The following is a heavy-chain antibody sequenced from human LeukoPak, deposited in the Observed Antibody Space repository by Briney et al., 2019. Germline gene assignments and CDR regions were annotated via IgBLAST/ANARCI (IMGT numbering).Heavy chain of an antibody. CDR2: IYGGGDT. Sequence: PGGSLRLSCAASGFSVSYNYMNWVRQAPGKGLEWVSVIYGGGDTYHADSVKGRFTISRDLSKNTPYLEMNSLRPEDTAVYYCASFDSEKPVSGSSQFDYWGQGTLVTVSS. V-gene: IGHV3-66*02. D-gene: IGHD3-10*01. CDR3: ASFDSEKPVSGSSQFDY. J-gene: IGHJ4*02. CDR1: GFSVSYNY.